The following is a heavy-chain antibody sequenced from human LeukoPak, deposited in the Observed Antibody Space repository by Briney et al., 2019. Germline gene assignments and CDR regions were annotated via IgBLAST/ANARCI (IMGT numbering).Heavy chain of an antibody. J-gene: IGHJ5*02. CDR3: ARVWGRNWIDP. Sequence: PSETLSLTCTVSGGSISSYYWSWIRQPPGKGLEWIGYIYYSGSTNYNPSLKSRVTISVDTSKNQFSLKLSSVTAADTAVYYCARVWGRNWIDPWGQGTLVTVSS. CDR2: IYYSGST. CDR1: GGSISSYY. V-gene: IGHV4-59*01. D-gene: IGHD7-27*01.